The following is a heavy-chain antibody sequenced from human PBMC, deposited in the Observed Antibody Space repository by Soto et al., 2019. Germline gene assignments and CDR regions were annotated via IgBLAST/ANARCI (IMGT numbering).Heavy chain of an antibody. J-gene: IGHJ4*02. CDR2: IIPMFGAA. CDR1: GYTFTSHA. CDR3: ARGSISWFLDY. Sequence: SVKVSCKASGYTFTSHAVSWVRQAPGQGLEWMGGIIPMFGAANYALNFQGRVTITADEPTGTAYMELSSLRSEDTAVYYCARGSISWFLDYWGLGTLVTSPQ. D-gene: IGHD6-13*01. V-gene: IGHV1-69*13.